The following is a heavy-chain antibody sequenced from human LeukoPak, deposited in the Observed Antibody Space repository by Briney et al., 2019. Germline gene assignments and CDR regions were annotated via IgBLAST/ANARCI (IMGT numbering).Heavy chain of an antibody. D-gene: IGHD3-10*01. CDR1: GFTINSYG. CDR3: ARAMVRGVIGFDP. V-gene: IGHV3-23*01. Sequence: PGGSLSLTCAASGFTINSYGRSWVRQAPGKGLEWVSDINGSGGSTYYAASVKGRFTISIDTSKNTLYLQMSSVRAEDTAVYYCARAMVRGVIGFDPWGQGTLVTVSS. CDR2: INGSGGST. J-gene: IGHJ5*02.